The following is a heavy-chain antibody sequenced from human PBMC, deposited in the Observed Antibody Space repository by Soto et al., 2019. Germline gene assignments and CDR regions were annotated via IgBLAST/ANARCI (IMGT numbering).Heavy chain of an antibody. Sequence: VQLVESGGGLVQPGGSLRLSCAASGFSFSNYWMHWVRQVPGKGLVWVSRIKSDGSTTDYADSVKGRFTISRDNAKNTLYLQMNSLRAEDTAVYYCARASGYSSGLFDSWGQGTLVTVSS. D-gene: IGHD6-19*01. V-gene: IGHV3-74*01. J-gene: IGHJ4*02. CDR1: GFSFSNYW. CDR3: ARASGYSSGLFDS. CDR2: IKSDGSTT.